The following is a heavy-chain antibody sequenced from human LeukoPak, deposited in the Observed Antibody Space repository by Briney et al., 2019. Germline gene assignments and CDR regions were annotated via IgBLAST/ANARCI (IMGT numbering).Heavy chain of an antibody. CDR3: AKQEIGITWSMGY. Sequence: GGSLRLSCAASGFTFSSYGMYWVRQAPGKGLEWVAVVSFDGSQKFYADSAKGRFTISRDDSKNMLFLQMNSLRVEDTALYYCAKQEIGITWSMGYWGQGTLATVSS. CDR1: GFTFSSYG. CDR2: VSFDGSQK. J-gene: IGHJ4*02. V-gene: IGHV3-30*18. D-gene: IGHD1-14*01.